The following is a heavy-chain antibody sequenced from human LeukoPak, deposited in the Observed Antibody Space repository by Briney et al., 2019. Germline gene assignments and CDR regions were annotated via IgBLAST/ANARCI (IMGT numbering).Heavy chain of an antibody. Sequence: GGSLRLSCAASGFTFDDYAMHWVRQAPGKGLEWVSLISWDGGSTYYADSVKGRFTISRDNSKNSLYLQMNSLRAEDTALYYCAEDIRGYYYYMDVWGKGTTVTISS. CDR3: AEDIRGYYYYMDV. J-gene: IGHJ6*03. V-gene: IGHV3-43D*03. CDR1: GFTFDDYA. CDR2: ISWDGGST.